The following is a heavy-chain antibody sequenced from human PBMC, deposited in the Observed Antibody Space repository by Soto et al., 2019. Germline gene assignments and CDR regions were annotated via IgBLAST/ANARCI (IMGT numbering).Heavy chain of an antibody. V-gene: IGHV3-53*01. CDR2: IYSNGST. D-gene: IGHD3-10*01. CDR3: AGDLWAVRGVR. CDR1: GFTVSTNY. J-gene: IGHJ4*02. Sequence: SLRLSCAASGFTVSTNYMSWVRQTPGRGLEWVSVIYSNGSTYYADSVKGRFTITRDNSKNMVYLQMNSLRAEDTAVYYGAGDLWAVRGVRWDQGTLVTVSS.